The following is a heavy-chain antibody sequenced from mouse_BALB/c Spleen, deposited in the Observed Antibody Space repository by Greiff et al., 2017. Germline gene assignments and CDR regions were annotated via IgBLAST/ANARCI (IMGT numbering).Heavy chain of an antibody. V-gene: IGHV3-2*02. D-gene: IGHD1-3*01. J-gene: IGHJ3*01. Sequence: EVKLQQSGPGLVKPSPSLSLSCTATGYSITSDYAWYWNRQFPGNKLEWRGFISYSGSTSYNPSLKRRTTVTRDTSKNQFFLQLNSVTTEDTATYYCASYSGSGEGRFAYWGQGNLVTVSA. CDR1: GYSITSDYA. CDR2: ISYSGST. CDR3: ASYSGSGEGRFAY.